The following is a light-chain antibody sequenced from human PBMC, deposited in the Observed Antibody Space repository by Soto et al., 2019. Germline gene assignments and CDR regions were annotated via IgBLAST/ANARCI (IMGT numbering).Light chain of an antibody. CDR1: QSVSSSY. V-gene: IGKV3-20*01. Sequence: IVLTQSPSIVGSSLXVRATLSCRASQSVSSSYLAWYQHKPGQAPRLLIHGASSRVTGIPDRFSGSGSGTDFTLTITRLEPEDFAVYYCQQYQSLTFGGGTKVDIK. J-gene: IGKJ4*01. CDR3: QQYQSLT. CDR2: GAS.